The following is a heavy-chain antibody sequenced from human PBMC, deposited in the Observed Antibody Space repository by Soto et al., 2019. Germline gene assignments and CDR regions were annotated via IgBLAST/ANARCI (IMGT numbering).Heavy chain of an antibody. J-gene: IGHJ4*02. CDR3: ARGAKYFDS. Sequence: KPGGSLRLSCAASGFTFTTYTLNWVRQAPGQGLEWVSSIFGDSSSIYYADSVKGRFTLSRDNAENSLYLQMSSLKAEDTAVYYCARGAKYFDSWGQGVLVTV. CDR2: IFGDSSSI. D-gene: IGHD6-6*01. CDR1: GFTFTTYT. V-gene: IGHV3-21*01.